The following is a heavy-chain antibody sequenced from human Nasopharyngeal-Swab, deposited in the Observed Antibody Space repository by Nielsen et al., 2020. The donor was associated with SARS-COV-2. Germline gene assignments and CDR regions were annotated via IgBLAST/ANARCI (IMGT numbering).Heavy chain of an antibody. CDR2: ISYDGSNK. D-gene: IGHD2-2*01. CDR3: ARSRREKLLWLGRGYYYGMDV. V-gene: IGHV3-30*03. J-gene: IGHJ6*04. CDR1: GFTFSSYG. Sequence: GESLKISCAASGFTFSSYGMHWVRQAPGKGLEWVAVISYDGSNKYYADSVKGRFTISRDNSKNTLYLQMNSLRAEDTAVYYCARSRREKLLWLGRGYYYGMDVWGKGTTVTVSS.